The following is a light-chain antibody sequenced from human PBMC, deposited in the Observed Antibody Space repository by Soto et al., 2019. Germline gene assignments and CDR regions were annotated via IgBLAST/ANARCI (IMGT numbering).Light chain of an antibody. CDR1: SSDVGGYNY. V-gene: IGLV2-8*01. J-gene: IGLJ2*01. Sequence: QSALTQPPSASGSPGQSVTISCTGTSSDVGGYNYVSWYQQHPGKAPKLMIYEVNKRPSGVPDRFSGSKSGDTASLTVSGLQAEDDGHYYCSSYAGSNNNCVVFGGGTKLTVL. CDR2: EVN. CDR3: SSYAGSNNNCVV.